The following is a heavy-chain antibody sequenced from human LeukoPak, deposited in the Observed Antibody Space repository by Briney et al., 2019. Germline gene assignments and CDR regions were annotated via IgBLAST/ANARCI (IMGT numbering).Heavy chain of an antibody. J-gene: IGHJ3*02. V-gene: IGHV4-39*07. Sequence: SETLSLTCTVSGGPISSGGYYWSWIRQPPGKGLEWIGEINHSGSTNYNPSLKSRVTISVDTSKNQFSLKLSSVTAADTAVYYCARGLSHAFDIWGQGTMVTVSS. CDR1: GGPISSGGYY. D-gene: IGHD3-16*02. CDR2: INHSGST. CDR3: ARGLSHAFDI.